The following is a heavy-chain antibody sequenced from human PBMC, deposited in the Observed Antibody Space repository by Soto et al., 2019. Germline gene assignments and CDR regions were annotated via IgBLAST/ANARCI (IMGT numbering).Heavy chain of an antibody. CDR1: GFTFSSYS. D-gene: IGHD3-22*01. CDR3: VRATYFSDSSGYTRCFDS. J-gene: IGHJ4*02. V-gene: IGHV3-72*01. Sequence: GGSLRLSCAASGFTFSSYSMNWVRQAPGRGLEWVGRSRDKAQGYSTAYAASVKGRFTTSRDESKKSVYLQMNSLKTEDTAVYYCVRATYFSDSSGYTRCFDSWGQGTLVTVSS. CDR2: SRDKAQGYST.